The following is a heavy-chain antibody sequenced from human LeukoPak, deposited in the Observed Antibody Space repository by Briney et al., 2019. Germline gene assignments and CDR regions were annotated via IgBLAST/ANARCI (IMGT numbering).Heavy chain of an antibody. CDR3: AKRYGSSGFNWFDP. Sequence: SGGSLRLSCAASGFTFSSYALSWVRQAPGKGLEWVSTISGNCDSTYYADSVKGRFTISRDNSKNTLYLQMNSLRAEDTAVYYCAKRYGSSGFNWFDPWGQGTLVTVSS. CDR1: GFTFSSYA. V-gene: IGHV3-23*01. J-gene: IGHJ5*02. CDR2: ISGNCDST. D-gene: IGHD6-19*01.